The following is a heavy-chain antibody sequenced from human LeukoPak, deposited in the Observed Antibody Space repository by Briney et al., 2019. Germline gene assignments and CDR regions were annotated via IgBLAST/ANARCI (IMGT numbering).Heavy chain of an antibody. Sequence: SETLSLTCAVYGGSFSGYYWSWIRQPPGKGLEWIGEINHSGSTNYNPSLKSRVTISVDTSKNQLSLRLTSVTAADTAVYYCARAISPDSPNRPFDYWGPGTLVTVSS. D-gene: IGHD1-14*01. CDR3: ARAISPDSPNRPFDY. V-gene: IGHV4-34*01. CDR1: GGSFSGYY. J-gene: IGHJ4*02. CDR2: INHSGST.